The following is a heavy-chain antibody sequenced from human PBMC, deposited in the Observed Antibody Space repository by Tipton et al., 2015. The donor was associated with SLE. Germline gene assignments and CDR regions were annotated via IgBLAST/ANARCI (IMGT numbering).Heavy chain of an antibody. D-gene: IGHD2-2*01. CDR3: ASGGYCTRTNCYAPLFDW. CDR1: GSSIDGGYH. J-gene: IGHJ4*02. CDR2: IHHSGRT. Sequence: TLSLTCIVSGSSIDGGYHWGWIRQPPGKGLEWIANIHHSGRTYYNPSLKSRVTISVNTSRNQFSLKLTSVTAADTAVYYCASGGYCTRTNCYAPLFDWWGRGTLVTVSS. V-gene: IGHV4-38-2*02.